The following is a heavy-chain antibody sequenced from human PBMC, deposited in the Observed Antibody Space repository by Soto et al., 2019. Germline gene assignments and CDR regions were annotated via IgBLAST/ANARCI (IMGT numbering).Heavy chain of an antibody. CDR1: GFTFDDYV. D-gene: IGHD4-17*01. Sequence: EVQLVESGGGLVQPGRSLRLSCAASGFTFDDYVMHWVRQAPGKGLEWVSGISWNSGSIGYADSVKGRFTISRDNAKNSLYLQMNSLRAEDTALYYCAKDRLYGDHSPGFDYWGQGTLVTVSS. CDR2: ISWNSGSI. CDR3: AKDRLYGDHSPGFDY. V-gene: IGHV3-9*01. J-gene: IGHJ4*02.